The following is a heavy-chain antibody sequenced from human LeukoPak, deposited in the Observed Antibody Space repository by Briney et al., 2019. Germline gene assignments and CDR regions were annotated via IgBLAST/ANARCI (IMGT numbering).Heavy chain of an antibody. Sequence: GGSLRLSCAASGFTFSSYTMNWFRQAPGKGLEWVSSISIISSYIYYADSVKGRFTISRDNAKNSLYLQMNSLSAEDTAVYYCAGSDTTGYIPREWDYWYFDLWGRGTLVTASS. D-gene: IGHD1-1*01. CDR2: ISIISSYI. CDR1: GFTFSSYT. J-gene: IGHJ2*01. V-gene: IGHV3-21*01. CDR3: AGSDTTGYIPREWDYWYFDL.